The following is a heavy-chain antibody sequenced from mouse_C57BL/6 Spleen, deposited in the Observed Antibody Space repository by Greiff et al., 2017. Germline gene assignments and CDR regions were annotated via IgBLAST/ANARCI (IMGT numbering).Heavy chain of an antibody. CDR3: ARLYDYDVWVAD. V-gene: IGHV1-82*01. Sequence: QVQLQQSGPELVKPGASVKISCKASGYAFSSSWMNWVKQRPGKGLEWIGRIYPGDGDTNYNGKFKGKATLTAYKSSSTAYMQLSSLTSEDSAVYFGARLYDYDVWVADWGQGALVTFSA. J-gene: IGHJ3*01. CDR2: IYPGDGDT. CDR1: GYAFSSSW. D-gene: IGHD1-1*01.